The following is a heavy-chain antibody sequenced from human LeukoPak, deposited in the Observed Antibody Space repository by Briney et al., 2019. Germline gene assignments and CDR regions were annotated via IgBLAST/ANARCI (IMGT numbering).Heavy chain of an antibody. CDR3: AREKADRSDYDILTAYESFYGMDV. CDR1: GYTFTSYA. CDR2: INANTGNP. J-gene: IGHJ6*02. D-gene: IGHD3-9*01. V-gene: IGHV7-4-1*02. Sequence: ASVKVSCKASGYTFTSYAMSWVRQAPGQGLEWMGWINANTGNPTYAQGFTGRFVFSLDTSVSTAYLQISSLKAEDTAVYYCAREKADRSDYDILTAYESFYGMDVWGQGTTVAVSS.